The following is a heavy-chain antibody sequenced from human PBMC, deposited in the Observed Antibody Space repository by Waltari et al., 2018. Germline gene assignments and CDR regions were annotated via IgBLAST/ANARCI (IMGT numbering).Heavy chain of an antibody. J-gene: IGHJ5*02. V-gene: IGHV4-59*11. CDR1: TGSICHQC. Sequence: QLHLQESGPGLAKTWETLSLTCSVSTGSICHQCWSWIRQTPGQGLQWMGYIYYSGTTSYNPSLKSRLTISVDTWKNQFSLKLTSVTAADTGVYYCARGGGPYEFWRGYSLWFDTWGQGTLVTVSS. CDR2: IYYSGTT. CDR3: ARGGGPYEFWRGYSLWFDT. D-gene: IGHD2-21*01.